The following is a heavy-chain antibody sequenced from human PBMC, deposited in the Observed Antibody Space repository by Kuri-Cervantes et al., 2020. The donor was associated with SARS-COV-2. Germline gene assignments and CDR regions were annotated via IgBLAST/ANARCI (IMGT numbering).Heavy chain of an antibody. D-gene: IGHD1-20*01. CDR2: IYYSGST. V-gene: IGHV4-39*07. J-gene: IGHJ3*02. CDR1: GCSISSSSYY. CDR3: ARDVVTGNRLGPTSDAFDI. Sequence: SETLSLTCTVSGCSISSSSYYWGWIRQPPGKGLEWIGSIYYSGSTYYNPSLKSRVTISVDTSKNQFSLKLSSVTAADTAVYYCARDVVTGNRLGPTSDAFDIWGQGTMVTVSS.